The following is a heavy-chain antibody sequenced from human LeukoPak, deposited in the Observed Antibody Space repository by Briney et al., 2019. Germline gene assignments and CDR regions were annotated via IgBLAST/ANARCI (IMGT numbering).Heavy chain of an antibody. CDR1: GFTFSSYT. V-gene: IGHV3-21*01. CDR3: ARAAPNYYGMDV. CDR2: ISSSGSYI. J-gene: IGHJ6*02. Sequence: GGSLRLSCAASGFTFSSYTMNWVRQAPGKGLEWVSSISSSGSYINYIDSVKGRFTISRDNAKNSLYLQMNSLRAEDTAVYYCARAAPNYYGMDVWGQGTTVTVSS.